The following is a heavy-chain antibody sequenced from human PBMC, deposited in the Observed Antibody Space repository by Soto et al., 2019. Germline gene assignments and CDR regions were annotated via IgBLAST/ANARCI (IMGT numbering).Heavy chain of an antibody. CDR1: GGSISSYY. Sequence: PSETLSLTCTVSGGSISSYYWSWIRQPPGKGLEWIGYIYYSGSTNYNPSLKSRVTISVDTSKNQFSLKLSSVTAADTAVYYCARRQNRYNWNDGGYYDYHCVLLCGKGTRFTVPS. D-gene: IGHD1-1*01. V-gene: IGHV4-59*08. CDR3: ARRQNRYNWNDGGYYDYHCVLL. CDR2: IYYSGST. J-gene: IGHJ6*03.